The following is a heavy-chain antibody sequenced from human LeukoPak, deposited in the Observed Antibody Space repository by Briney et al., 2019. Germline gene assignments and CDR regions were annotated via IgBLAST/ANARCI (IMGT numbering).Heavy chain of an antibody. Sequence: GGSLRLSCAASGFTFDDYGMSWGRQAPGKGLEWVSGINWNGGSTGYADSVKGRFTISRDNAKNSLYLQMNSLRAEDTALYYCAREANSGYDFGYFDYWGQGTLVTVSS. CDR2: INWNGGST. J-gene: IGHJ4*02. CDR3: AREANSGYDFGYFDY. V-gene: IGHV3-20*04. D-gene: IGHD5-12*01. CDR1: GFTFDDYG.